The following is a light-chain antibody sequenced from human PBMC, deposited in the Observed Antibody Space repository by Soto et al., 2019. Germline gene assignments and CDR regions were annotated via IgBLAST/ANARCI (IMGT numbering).Light chain of an antibody. Sequence: DVQMTQSPSSLSAFVGDRVTITCRASQGIAPYLAWFQQKPGKVPKLLIYATSTLQSGVPSRFSGSGSGTDFTLPINSLQPEDVGTYYCQQYNSAPLPFGGGTKVEIK. CDR2: ATS. CDR3: QQYNSAPLP. CDR1: QGIAPY. V-gene: IGKV1-27*01. J-gene: IGKJ4*01.